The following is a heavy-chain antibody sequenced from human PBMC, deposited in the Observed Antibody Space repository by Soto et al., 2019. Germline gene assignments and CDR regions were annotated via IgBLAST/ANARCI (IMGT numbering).Heavy chain of an antibody. CDR3: TTGTQNFDY. V-gene: IGHV3-23*01. CDR1: GFTFTTRA. CDR2: ISASGGTT. Sequence: EVQLLESGGGLVQPGGSLRLSCAASGFTFTTRAMSWVRQAPGKGLQWVSGISASGGTTYYADSVKGRLTISRYNSKNMLYLLMTSMRDDDTAVYYCTTGTQNFDYWGRGTRVTVAS. J-gene: IGHJ4*02. D-gene: IGHD3-10*01.